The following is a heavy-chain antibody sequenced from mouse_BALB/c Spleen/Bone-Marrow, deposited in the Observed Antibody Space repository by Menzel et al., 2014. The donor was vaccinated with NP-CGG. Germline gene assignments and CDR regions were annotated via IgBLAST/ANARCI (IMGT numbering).Heavy chain of an antibody. CDR2: IDPANGNT. Sequence: VQLQQSGAERVKPGASVKLSCTASGFNIKDAYMHWVKQRPEQGLEWIGRIDPANGNTKYDPKFQGKATITADTSSNTAYLQLSSLTSEDTAVYYCARWEYYAMDYWVQGTSVTVSS. V-gene: IGHV14-3*02. CDR1: GFNIKDAY. CDR3: ARWEYYAMDY. J-gene: IGHJ4*01. D-gene: IGHD4-1*01.